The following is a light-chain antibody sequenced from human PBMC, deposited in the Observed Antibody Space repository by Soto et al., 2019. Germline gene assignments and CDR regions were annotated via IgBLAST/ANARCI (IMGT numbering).Light chain of an antibody. CDR2: DVI. Sequence: QSALTQPRSVSGSPGQSVSISCTRARSDVGGYDYVSWYQQHPDKAPKVIIYDVIKRPSGVPDRFSGSKSGNTASLTISGLQSDDEADYYCCSYAGSYSYVFGPGTKVTVL. CDR3: CSYAGSYSYV. V-gene: IGLV2-11*01. CDR1: RSDVGGYDY. J-gene: IGLJ1*01.